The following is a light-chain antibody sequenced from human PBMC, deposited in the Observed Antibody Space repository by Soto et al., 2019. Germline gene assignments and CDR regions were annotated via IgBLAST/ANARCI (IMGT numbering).Light chain of an antibody. Sequence: EIVMTQSPGTLSVSPGERATLSCRASQSVSSNLAWYQQKPGQAPRLLIYGASTRATGIPARFSGSGSGTEFTLTISSLQSEDFAIYYCQQDNDSPMTFGQGTRVEI. V-gene: IGKV3-15*01. CDR2: GAS. J-gene: IGKJ1*01. CDR1: QSVSSN. CDR3: QQDNDSPMT.